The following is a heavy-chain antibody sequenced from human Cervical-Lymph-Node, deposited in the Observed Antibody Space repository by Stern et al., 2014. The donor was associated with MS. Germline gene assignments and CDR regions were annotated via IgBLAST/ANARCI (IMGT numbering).Heavy chain of an antibody. D-gene: IGHD2/OR15-2a*01. CDR3: ARGDLVIVSVDLGRFDP. J-gene: IGHJ5*02. V-gene: IGHV1-2*06. CDR2: INPKSGGT. Sequence: QVQLVQSGAEVKKPGASLKVSCKASGYSFSDFYIHWVRQAPGQGLEWMGRINPKSGGTKYAQKFRGRVTMTSDTSSSTAHMELSRLTSDDTAIYYCARGDLVIVSVDLGRFDPWGQGTLATVAS. CDR1: GYSFSDFY.